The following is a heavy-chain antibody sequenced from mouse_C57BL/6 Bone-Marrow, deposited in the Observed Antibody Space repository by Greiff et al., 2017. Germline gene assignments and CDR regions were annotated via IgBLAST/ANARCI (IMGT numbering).Heavy chain of an antibody. V-gene: IGHV7-3*01. Sequence: EVKLMESGGGLVQPGGSLSLSCAASGFTFTDYYMSWVRQPPGKALEWLGFIRNKANGYTTEYSASFTGRFTITSDNSQSILYLQMKALRAEDSATTYCARSRAYCSNYAMDYWGQGTSVTVSS. J-gene: IGHJ4*01. CDR2: IRNKANGYTT. CDR1: GFTFTDYY. CDR3: ARSRAYCSNYAMDY. D-gene: IGHD1-1*01.